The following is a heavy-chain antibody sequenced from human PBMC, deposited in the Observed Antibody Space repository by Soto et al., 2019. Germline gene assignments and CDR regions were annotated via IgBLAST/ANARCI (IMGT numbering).Heavy chain of an antibody. J-gene: IGHJ6*02. D-gene: IGHD4-17*01. V-gene: IGHV3-9*01. CDR1: GFTFDDYA. CDR2: ISWNSGSI. CDR3: AKPHDYGDYAGMDV. Sequence: EVQLVESGGGLVQPGRSLRLSCAASGFTFDDYAMHWVRQAPGKGLEWVSGISWNSGSIGYADSVKGRFTISRDNAKKSLYLQMNSLRAEDTALYYCAKPHDYGDYAGMDVWGQGTTVTVSS.